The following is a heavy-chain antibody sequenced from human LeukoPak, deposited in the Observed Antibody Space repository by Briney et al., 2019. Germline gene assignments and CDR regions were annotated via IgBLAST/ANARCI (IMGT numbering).Heavy chain of an antibody. CDR1: GFTFSSYS. J-gene: IGHJ4*02. Sequence: PGGSLRLSCAASGFTFSSYSMNWVRQAPGKGLEWVSSISSSSSYIYYADSVKGRFTISRDNAKNSLYLQMNSLRAEDTALYYCAKAVAVAGTVAFDYWGRGTLVTVSS. D-gene: IGHD6-19*01. CDR2: ISSSSSYI. CDR3: AKAVAVAGTVAFDY. V-gene: IGHV3-21*04.